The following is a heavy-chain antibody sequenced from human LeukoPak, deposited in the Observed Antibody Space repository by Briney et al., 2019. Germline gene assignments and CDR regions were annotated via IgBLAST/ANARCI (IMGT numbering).Heavy chain of an antibody. D-gene: IGHD3-22*01. Sequence: PSETLSLTCTVSGGSISSGDYYWGWIRQPPLKGLECIGSIYYSGSTYYNPSLKSRVTISVDTSKNQFSLKLSSVTAADTAVYYCARTGYYDSSGYAFDYWGQGTLVTVSS. V-gene: IGHV4-39*07. J-gene: IGHJ4*02. CDR1: GGSISSGDYY. CDR2: IYYSGST. CDR3: ARTGYYDSSGYAFDY.